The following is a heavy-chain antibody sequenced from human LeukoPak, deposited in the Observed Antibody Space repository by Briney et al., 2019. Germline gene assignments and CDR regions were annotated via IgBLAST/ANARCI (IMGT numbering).Heavy chain of an antibody. D-gene: IGHD5-24*01. J-gene: IGHJ4*02. CDR2: IKEDGTET. CDR1: GFMFTSNW. Sequence: GGSLRLSCAASGFMFTSNWMSWVRLAPGKGLEWVANIKEDGTETYYVDSVKGRFTISRDNAKNSLYLQMNSLRVEDTAVYYCAKEGRSLQTYWGQGTLVTVSS. CDR3: AKEGRSLQTY. V-gene: IGHV3-7*03.